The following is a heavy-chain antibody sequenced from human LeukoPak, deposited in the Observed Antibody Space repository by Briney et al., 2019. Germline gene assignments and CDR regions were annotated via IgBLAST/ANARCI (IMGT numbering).Heavy chain of an antibody. V-gene: IGHV4-59*01. D-gene: IGHD1-26*01. J-gene: IGHJ4*02. CDR2: IYHSEST. Sequence: PSETLSLTCTVSGGSISSFYWNWIRQPPGKGLEWIGCIYHSESTNYNPSLKGRVAISADTSKNQFSLKLSSVTAADTAVYYCARGTSYSGATFLYWGQGTLVTVSS. CDR3: ARGTSYSGATFLY. CDR1: GGSISSFY.